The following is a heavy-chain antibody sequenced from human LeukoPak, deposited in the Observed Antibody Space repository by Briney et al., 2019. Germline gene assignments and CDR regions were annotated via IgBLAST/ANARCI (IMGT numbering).Heavy chain of an antibody. CDR2: MNPNSGNT. D-gene: IGHD3-3*01. CDR3: ARGGDFWSGYYMDV. CDR1: GYTFTSYD. Sequence: ASVKVSCKASGYTFTSYDINWVRQATGQGLEWMGWMNPNSGNTGYAQKFQGRVTITRNTSISTAYMELSSLRSEDTAVYYCARGGDFWSGYYMDVWGKGTTVTVSS. J-gene: IGHJ6*03. V-gene: IGHV1-8*03.